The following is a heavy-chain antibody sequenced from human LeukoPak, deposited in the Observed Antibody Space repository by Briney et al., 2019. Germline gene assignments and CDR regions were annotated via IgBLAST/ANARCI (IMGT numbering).Heavy chain of an antibody. CDR1: GYTFTSYY. CDR3: ARDNSVGDNAWWFDP. CDR2: INPSGGST. J-gene: IGHJ5*02. Sequence: ASVKVSCKASGYTFTSYYMHWVRQAPGQGLEWMGIINPSGGSTSYAQKFQGRVTMTGDMSTSTDHMELSSLRSEDTAIYYCARDNSVGDNAWWFDPWGQGTLVTVSS. V-gene: IGHV1-46*01. D-gene: IGHD1-26*01.